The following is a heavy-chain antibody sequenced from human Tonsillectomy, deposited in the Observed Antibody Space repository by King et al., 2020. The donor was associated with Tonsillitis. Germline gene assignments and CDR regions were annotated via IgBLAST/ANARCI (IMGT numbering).Heavy chain of an antibody. Sequence: VQLVESGGGLIQPGGSLRLSCAASGFTVSSNYMTWVRQAPGEGLEWVSVIYCGGSTYYADPVKGRLTISRDNSKNTLYLQMNSLGAEDTAVYYCARDLMGATAGFDYWGQGTLVTVSS. V-gene: IGHV3-53*01. CDR1: GFTVSSNY. CDR2: IYCGGST. CDR3: ARDLMGATAGFDY. J-gene: IGHJ4*02. D-gene: IGHD1-26*01.